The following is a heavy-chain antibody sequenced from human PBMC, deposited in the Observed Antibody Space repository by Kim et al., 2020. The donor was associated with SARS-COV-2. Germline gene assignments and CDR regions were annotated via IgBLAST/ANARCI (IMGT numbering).Heavy chain of an antibody. D-gene: IGHD6-19*01. CDR3: AKGLIAVAGMGVDY. V-gene: IGHV3-23*01. Sequence: DYGQGRFTISRDKSKTTLYLQMNSLRAEDTAVYYCAKGLIAVAGMGVDYWGQGTLVTVSS. J-gene: IGHJ4*02.